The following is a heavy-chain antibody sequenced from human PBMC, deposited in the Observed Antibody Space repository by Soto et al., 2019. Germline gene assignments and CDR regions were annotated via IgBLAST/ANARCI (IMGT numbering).Heavy chain of an antibody. J-gene: IGHJ4*02. CDR3: GTQAGGGGY. D-gene: IGHD3-10*01. CDR2: IYSGGYT. CDR1: GFTVSNNY. V-gene: IGHV3-53*01. Sequence: EVQLVESGGGLIQPGGSLRLSCAVSGFTVSNNYMSWVRQAPGKGLEGVSVIYSGGYTAYGDSVKGRFTISRDNSKNTQYLQMNTLGPAAPAGYYGGTQAGGGGYWGQGTLVTVSS.